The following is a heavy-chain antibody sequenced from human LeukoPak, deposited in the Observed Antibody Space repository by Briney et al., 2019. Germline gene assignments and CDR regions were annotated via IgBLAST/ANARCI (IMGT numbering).Heavy chain of an antibody. V-gene: IGHV5-51*01. D-gene: IGHD3-22*01. Sequence: GESLKISCKGSGYTFTSNRIGWVRQMPGKGLEWMGIIFPSDSDTRYRPSFQGQVTISADKSSNSAFLQWSSLKASDTAIYYCARLDSRGLSFWGQGTPVTVSS. CDR1: GYTFTSNR. CDR3: ARLDSRGLSF. CDR2: IFPSDSDT. J-gene: IGHJ4*02.